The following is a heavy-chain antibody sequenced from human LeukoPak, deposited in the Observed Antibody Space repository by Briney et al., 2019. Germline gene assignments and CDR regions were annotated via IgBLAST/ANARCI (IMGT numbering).Heavy chain of an antibody. CDR1: GFTFSAHS. Sequence: GGSLRLSCAASGFTFSAHSMNWVRQAPGKGLEWVASISSRSSYIYYGGSVKGRFTVSRDNARNSVYLQMSSLRVEDTAVYYCVRRAVSGEEALDFDYWGQGTLVTVSS. D-gene: IGHD6-19*01. CDR2: ISSRSSYI. J-gene: IGHJ4*02. V-gene: IGHV3-21*01. CDR3: VRRAVSGEEALDFDY.